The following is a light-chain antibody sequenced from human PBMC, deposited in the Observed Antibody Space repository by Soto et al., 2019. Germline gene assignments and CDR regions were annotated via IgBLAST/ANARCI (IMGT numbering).Light chain of an antibody. CDR3: QQYGRLPGT. CDR2: GAS. Sequence: EVVLTQSPGTLSLSPGERATLSCTASQSVTSDFLAWYQQRPGQAPRLLISGASSRATGIPDRFSGSGSKRDFTLTINGLEPEDVAVYYCQQYGRLPGTFGQGTKLEIK. CDR1: QSVTSDF. J-gene: IGKJ1*01. V-gene: IGKV3-20*01.